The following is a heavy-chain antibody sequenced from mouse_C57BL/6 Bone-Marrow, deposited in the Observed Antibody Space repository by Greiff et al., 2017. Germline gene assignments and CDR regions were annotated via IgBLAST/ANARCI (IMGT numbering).Heavy chain of an antibody. V-gene: IGHV5-12*01. CDR1: GFSFSDYY. J-gene: IGHJ4*01. D-gene: IGHD2-10*02. Sequence: EVHLVESGGGLVQPGGSLKLSCAASGFSFSDYYMYWVRQTPEKRLEWVAYISNGGGSTYYPDTVKGRFTISSANAKNTLYLQMSRLKSEDTAMYYCARRPYGNYAMDYWGQGTSVTVSS. CDR3: ARRPYGNYAMDY. CDR2: ISNGGGST.